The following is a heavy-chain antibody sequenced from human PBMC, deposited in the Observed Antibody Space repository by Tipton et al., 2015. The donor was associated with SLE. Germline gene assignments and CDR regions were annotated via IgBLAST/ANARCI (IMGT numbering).Heavy chain of an antibody. Sequence: SLRLSCAASGFTFSSYAMHWVRQAPGKGLEWVSGISWNSGSIGYADSVKGRFTISRDNAKNSLYLQMNSLRAEDTALCYCASGGSWFDYWGQGTLVTVSS. J-gene: IGHJ4*02. D-gene: IGHD6-13*01. CDR1: GFTFSSYA. CDR3: ASGGSWFDY. CDR2: ISWNSGSI. V-gene: IGHV3-9*01.